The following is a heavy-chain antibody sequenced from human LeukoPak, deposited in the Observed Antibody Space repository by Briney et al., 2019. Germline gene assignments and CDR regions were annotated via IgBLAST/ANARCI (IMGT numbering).Heavy chain of an antibody. CDR3: ARDQGSLRSPGDVDV. Sequence: GGSLRLSCAASGFTFSSYAMHWVRQAPGKGLEWVAVISYDGSNKYYADSVKGRFTISRDNSKNTLYLQMNSLRAEDTAVYYCARDQGSLRSPGDVDVWGQGTTVTVSS. CDR1: GFTFSSYA. J-gene: IGHJ6*02. D-gene: IGHD3-10*01. V-gene: IGHV3-30*04. CDR2: ISYDGSNK.